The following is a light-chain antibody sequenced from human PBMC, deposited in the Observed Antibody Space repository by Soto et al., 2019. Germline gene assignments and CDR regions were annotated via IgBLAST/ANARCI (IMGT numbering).Light chain of an antibody. CDR2: KVS. J-gene: IGKJ5*01. CDR1: QILVYSDGDTY. Sequence: DVMMTQSPLSLPVTLGQPSSISCRSSQILVYSDGDTYLNWFQQRPGQSPRRLIYKVSNRDSGVPDRFSGSGSGTDFTLKISRVEAEDVGVYYCMQGTHWPPITFGQGTRLEI. V-gene: IGKV2-30*01. CDR3: MQGTHWPPIT.